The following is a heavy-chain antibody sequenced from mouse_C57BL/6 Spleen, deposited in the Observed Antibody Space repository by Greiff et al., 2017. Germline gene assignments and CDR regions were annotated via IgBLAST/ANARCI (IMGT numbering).Heavy chain of an antibody. CDR1: GYTFTDYY. CDR3: ARRETSYAMDY. CDR2: INPNNVGT. V-gene: IGHV1-26*01. Sequence: EVQLQQSGPELVKPGASVKISCKASGYTFTDYYMNWVKQSHGKSLEWIGDINPNNVGTSYNQQFKGKATLTVDKSSSTAYMELRSLTSEDSAVYYCARRETSYAMDYWGQGTSVTVSS. J-gene: IGHJ4*01.